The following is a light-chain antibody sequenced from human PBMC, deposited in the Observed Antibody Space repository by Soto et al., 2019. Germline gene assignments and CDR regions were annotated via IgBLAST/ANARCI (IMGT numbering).Light chain of an antibody. CDR3: QQYCSSPPWT. CDR1: QSVSSSY. Sequence: EIVLTQSPGTLSLSPGDRATLSCRASQSVSSSYLAWYQQNPGQAPRLLIYGASSRATGIPDRFSGSGSGTDFTITISRLEPEDFAVYYCQQYCSSPPWTFGQGTKVEIK. V-gene: IGKV3-20*01. CDR2: GAS. J-gene: IGKJ1*01.